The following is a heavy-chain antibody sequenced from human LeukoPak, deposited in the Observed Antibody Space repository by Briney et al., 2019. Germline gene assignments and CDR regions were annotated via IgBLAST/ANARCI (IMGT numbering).Heavy chain of an antibody. CDR1: GFTFSSYW. CDR3: ASGYYDFWSGYSHSYYFDY. V-gene: IGHV3-7*01. Sequence: GGSLRLSCAASGFTFSSYWMSWVRQAPGKGLEWVANIKQDGSAKYYVDSVKGRFTISRDNAKNSLYLQMNSLRAEDTAVYYCASGYYDFWSGYSHSYYFDYWGQGTLVTVSS. CDR2: IKQDGSAK. J-gene: IGHJ4*02. D-gene: IGHD3-3*01.